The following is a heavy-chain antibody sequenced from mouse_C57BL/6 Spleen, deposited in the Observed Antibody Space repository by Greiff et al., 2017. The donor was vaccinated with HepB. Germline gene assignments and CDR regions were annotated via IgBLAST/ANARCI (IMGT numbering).Heavy chain of an antibody. CDR2: IYPGSGST. CDR3: ARGGTVVEEGFDY. CDR1: GYTFTSYW. Sequence: QVQLQQPGAELVKPGASVKMSCKASGYTFTSYWITWVKQRPGQGLEWIGDIYPGSGSTNYNEKFKSKATLTVDTSSSTAYMQLSSLTSEDSAVYDCARGGTVVEEGFDYWGQGTTLTVSS. D-gene: IGHD1-1*01. J-gene: IGHJ2*01. V-gene: IGHV1-55*01.